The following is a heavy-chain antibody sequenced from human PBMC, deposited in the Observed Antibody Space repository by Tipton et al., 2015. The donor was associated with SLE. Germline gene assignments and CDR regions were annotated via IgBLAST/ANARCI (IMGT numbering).Heavy chain of an antibody. CDR2: IYYSGST. CDR3: ARSDGPIAATEYY. V-gene: IGHV4-61*01. Sequence: TLSLTCTVSGGSVSSGSYYWSWIRQPPGKGLEWIGYIYYSGSTNYNPSLKSRVIISVDTSKNQFSLKLSSVTAADTAVYYCARSDGPIAATEYYWGQGTLVTVSS. J-gene: IGHJ4*02. CDR1: GGSVSSGSYY. D-gene: IGHD6-13*01.